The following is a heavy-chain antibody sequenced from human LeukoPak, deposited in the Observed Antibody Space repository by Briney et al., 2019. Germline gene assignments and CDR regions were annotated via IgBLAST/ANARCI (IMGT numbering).Heavy chain of an antibody. CDR3: AKLADHGSGSDY. V-gene: IGHV3-30*18. CDR2: ISYDGSNK. Sequence: GGSLRLSCAASGFIVNNNYMSWVRQAPGRGLEWVAVISYDGSNKYYADSVKGRFTISRDNSKNTLYLQMNSLRAEDTAVYYCAKLADHGSGSDYWGQGTLVTVSS. CDR1: GFIVNNNY. J-gene: IGHJ4*02. D-gene: IGHD3-10*01.